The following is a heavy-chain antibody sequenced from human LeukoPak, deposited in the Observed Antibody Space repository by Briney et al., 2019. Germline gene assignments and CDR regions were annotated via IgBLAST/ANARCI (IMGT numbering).Heavy chain of an antibody. J-gene: IGHJ5*02. CDR2: IYYSGST. CDR3: ARLIQRITIFGVVSSGFDP. Sequence: SETLSLTCTVSGGSISSSSYYWGWIRQPPGKGLEGIGSIYYSGSTYYNPSLKSRVTISVDTSKNQFSLKLSSVTAADTAVHYCARLIQRITIFGVVSSGFDPWGQGTLVTVSS. CDR1: GGSISSSSYY. D-gene: IGHD3-3*01. V-gene: IGHV4-39*01.